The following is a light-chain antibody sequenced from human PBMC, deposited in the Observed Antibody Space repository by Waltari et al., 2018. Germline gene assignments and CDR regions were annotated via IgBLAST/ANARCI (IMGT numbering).Light chain of an antibody. CDR3: QQYGNSPVS. V-gene: IGKV3-20*01. Sequence: ESVLTQSPGTLSLSPGERATLSCRASQSISYLAWYQQKAGQAPRLLIYDASRRTTGVPDRFRGRGSGTDFTLSISRLEPEDSAVYYCQQYGNSPVSFGGGTRVEIK. J-gene: IGKJ4*01. CDR1: QSISY. CDR2: DAS.